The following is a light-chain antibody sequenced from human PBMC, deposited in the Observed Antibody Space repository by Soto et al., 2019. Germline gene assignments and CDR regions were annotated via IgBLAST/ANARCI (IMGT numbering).Light chain of an antibody. CDR1: QYISTY. CDR3: QQYFRLRT. V-gene: IGKV1-8*01. J-gene: IGKJ1*01. Sequence: AIRMTQSPSSLSASTGDSVTITCRESQYISTYLAWYQQKPGEAPILLIYAASTLQSGVPSRFSGSGSGTDFTLIISDLHSEDFGTYYCQQYFRLRTFGPGTKVDIK. CDR2: AAS.